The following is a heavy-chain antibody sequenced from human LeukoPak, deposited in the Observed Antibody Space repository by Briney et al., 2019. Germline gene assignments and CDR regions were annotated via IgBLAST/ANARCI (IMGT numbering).Heavy chain of an antibody. D-gene: IGHD3-10*01. CDR1: GFTFSSYS. V-gene: IGHV3-21*01. J-gene: IGHJ5*02. Sequence: GGSLRLSCAASGFTFSSYSMNWVRQAPGKGLEWVSSISSSSSYIYYADSVKGRFTISRDNAKNPLYLQMNSLRAEDTAVYYCARSRPPYGSGSSDNWFDPWGQGTLVTVSS. CDR3: ARSRPPYGSGSSDNWFDP. CDR2: ISSSSSYI.